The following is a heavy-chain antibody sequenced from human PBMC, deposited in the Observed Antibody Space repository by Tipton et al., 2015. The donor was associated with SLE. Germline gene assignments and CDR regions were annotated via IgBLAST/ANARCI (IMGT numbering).Heavy chain of an antibody. D-gene: IGHD4-17*01. J-gene: IGHJ4*02. CDR2: INHSGST. CDR3: ARSYGEGDFAY. V-gene: IGHV4-34*01. Sequence: TLSLTCAVYGGSFSGYYWSWIRQPPGKGLEWIGEINHSGSTNYNPSLKSRVTISVDTSKNQFSLKLSSVTAADTAVYYCARSYGEGDFAYWGQGTLVTVSS. CDR1: GGSFSGYY.